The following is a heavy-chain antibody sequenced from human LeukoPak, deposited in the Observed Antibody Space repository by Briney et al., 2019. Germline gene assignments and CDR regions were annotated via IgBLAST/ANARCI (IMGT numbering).Heavy chain of an antibody. CDR3: ARHKPSPRYYYDSFPGAFDI. V-gene: IGHV4-61*08. Sequence: SETLSLTCTVSGGSISSGDYYWSWIRQPPGKGLEWIGYIYYSGSTNYNPSLKSRVTISVDTSKNQFSLKLSSVTAADTAVYYCARHKPSPRYYYDSFPGAFDIWGQGTMVTVSS. CDR1: GGSISSGDYY. D-gene: IGHD3-22*01. CDR2: IYYSGST. J-gene: IGHJ3*02.